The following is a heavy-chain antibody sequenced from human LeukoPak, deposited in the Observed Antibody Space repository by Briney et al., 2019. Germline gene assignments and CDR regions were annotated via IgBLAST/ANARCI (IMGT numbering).Heavy chain of an antibody. D-gene: IGHD3-16*01. V-gene: IGHV3-74*01. Sequence: GGSLRLSCAASGFTFSSYWMHWVRHSPGKGLVWVSRINSDGSSTNYADSVKGRFTISRDNAKNTLSLQMNSLRGEDTGVYYCARFNYDSKYYDYWGQGTLVTVSS. CDR2: INSDGSST. CDR3: ARFNYDSKYYDY. J-gene: IGHJ4*02. CDR1: GFTFSSYW.